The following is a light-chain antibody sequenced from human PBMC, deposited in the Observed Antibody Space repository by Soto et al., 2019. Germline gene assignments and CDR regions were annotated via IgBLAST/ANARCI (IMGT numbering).Light chain of an antibody. CDR3: PSYASSLRGWV. V-gene: IGLV1-40*01. Sequence: QSVLTQPPSVSGAPGQRVTISCTGSSSNIGANYDVHWYQHLPGTAPRLLISGDSNRPSGVPDRFSGSKSGTSASLGITGLQAEDAADYYCPSYASSLRGWVFGGGTKLTVL. CDR1: SSNIGANYD. J-gene: IGLJ3*02. CDR2: GDS.